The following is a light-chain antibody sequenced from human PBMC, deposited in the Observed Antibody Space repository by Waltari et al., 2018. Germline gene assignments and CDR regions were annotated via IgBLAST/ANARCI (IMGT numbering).Light chain of an antibody. CDR3: SSYAGSNNFDV. CDR1: SSDVGGYNY. Sequence: QSALTQPPSASGSPGQSVTIPCTGTSSDVGGYNYVSVYQQHPGKAPKLLIYEVSKRPSGVPDRFSGSKSGNTASLTVSGLQAEDEADYYCSSYAGSNNFDVFGTGTKVTVL. CDR2: EVS. J-gene: IGLJ1*01. V-gene: IGLV2-8*01.